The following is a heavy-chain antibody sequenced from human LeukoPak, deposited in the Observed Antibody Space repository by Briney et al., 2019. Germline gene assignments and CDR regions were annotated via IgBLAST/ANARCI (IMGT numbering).Heavy chain of an antibody. J-gene: IGHJ6*02. Sequence: GGSLRLSCAASGFSFSTYVMTWVRQAPGKGLEWVSGISGSGGRTYYADSVKGRFTISRDNAKNSLFLQMNGLGGEDTAVYYCARWVTSPHFGLDVWGQGTTVTVSS. D-gene: IGHD2-21*02. CDR3: ARWVTSPHFGLDV. CDR1: GFSFSTYV. CDR2: ISGSGGRT. V-gene: IGHV3-23*01.